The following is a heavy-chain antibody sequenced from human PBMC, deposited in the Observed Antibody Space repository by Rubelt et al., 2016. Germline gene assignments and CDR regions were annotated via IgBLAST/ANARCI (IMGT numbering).Heavy chain of an antibody. CDR2: IYQSGST. V-gene: IGHV4-39*01. CDR1: GASISSSTYY. CDR3: ARRRNSGYDFDY. Sequence: QLQLQESGPGLVKPSETLSLTCSVSGASISSSTYYWGWIRQPPGRGLEWIGSIYQSGSTYYNPSLKSRVTISVDTSNNQSALKVNSVTAADTAVYYCARRRNSGYDFDYWGQGTLVTVSS. D-gene: IGHD5-12*01. J-gene: IGHJ4*02.